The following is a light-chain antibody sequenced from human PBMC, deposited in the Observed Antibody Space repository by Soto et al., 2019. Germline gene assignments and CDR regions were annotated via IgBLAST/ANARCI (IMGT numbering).Light chain of an antibody. CDR1: QSVSSSY. J-gene: IGKJ5*01. CDR2: GAS. CDR3: QQYGSSPSIT. V-gene: IGKV3-20*01. Sequence: DIVLTQSPGTLSLSPGERATLSCRASQSVSSSYLAWYQQKPGQAPRLLIYGASSRATGIPDRFSGSGSGTDFTLTISRLEPEDFAVYYCQQYGSSPSITFGQGTRL.